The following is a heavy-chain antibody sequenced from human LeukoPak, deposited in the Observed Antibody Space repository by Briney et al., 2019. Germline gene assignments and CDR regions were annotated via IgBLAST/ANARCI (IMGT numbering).Heavy chain of an antibody. D-gene: IGHD3-22*01. CDR2: IYHSGST. CDR1: GYSISSGYY. Sequence: SETLSLTCAVSGYSISSGYYWGWIRQPPGKGLEWIGSIYHSGSTYYNPSLKRRVTISVDASKKQFSLKLSSVTAADTAVYYCARQGEAYYSRDWYFDLWGSGTLVTVSS. J-gene: IGHJ2*01. CDR3: ARQGEAYYSRDWYFDL. V-gene: IGHV4-38-2*01.